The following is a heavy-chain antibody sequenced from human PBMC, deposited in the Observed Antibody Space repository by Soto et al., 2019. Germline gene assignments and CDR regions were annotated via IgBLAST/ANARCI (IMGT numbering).Heavy chain of an antibody. CDR1: GGSISSGGYY. V-gene: IGHV4-31*02. CDR3: ARAHYGDYFDY. CDR2: IYYSGST. Sequence: LCGGSISSGGYYWSWIRQHPGKGLEWIGYIYYSGSTYYNPSLKSRVTISVDTSKNQFSLKLSSVTAADTAVYYCARAHYGDYFDYWGQGTLVTVSS. J-gene: IGHJ4*02. D-gene: IGHD4-17*01.